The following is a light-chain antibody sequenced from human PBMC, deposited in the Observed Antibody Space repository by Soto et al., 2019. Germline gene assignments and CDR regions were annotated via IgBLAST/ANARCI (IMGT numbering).Light chain of an antibody. Sequence: EIVMTQSPATMSVSPGERATLSCRASQSVSSNLAWYQQQPGQAPRLLIYGASTRATGIPARFSVSGSGTEFTITISSLQSEDFAVYYCQQYNNWPPLTVGGGTQVEIK. J-gene: IGKJ4*01. CDR2: GAS. CDR1: QSVSSN. CDR3: QQYNNWPPLT. V-gene: IGKV3-15*01.